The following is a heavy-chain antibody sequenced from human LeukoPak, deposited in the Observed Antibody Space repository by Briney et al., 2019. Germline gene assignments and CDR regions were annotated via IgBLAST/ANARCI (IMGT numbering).Heavy chain of an antibody. D-gene: IGHD2-2*01. J-gene: IGHJ3*02. CDR2: IYYSGST. Sequence: SQTLSLTCTVSGGSISSGGYYWSWIRQHPGKGLEWIGYIYYSGSTYYNPSLKSRVTISVDTSKNQFSLKLSSVTAADTAVYYCARVVVQAAHPDAFDIWGQGTMVTVSS. V-gene: IGHV4-31*03. CDR3: ARVVVQAAHPDAFDI. CDR1: GGSISSGGYY.